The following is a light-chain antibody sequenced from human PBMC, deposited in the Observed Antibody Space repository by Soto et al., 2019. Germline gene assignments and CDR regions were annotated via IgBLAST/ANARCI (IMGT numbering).Light chain of an antibody. CDR1: QSVSSY. J-gene: IGKJ5*01. V-gene: IGKV3-11*01. CDR3: QQRHNWIT. Sequence: EIVSTQSPATLSLSPGERATLSCRASQSVSSYLAWYQQKPGQAPRLLIYDASNRATGTPARFSGSGFGTDFTLTISSLEPEDFAVYYRQQRHNWITFGQGTRLEIK. CDR2: DAS.